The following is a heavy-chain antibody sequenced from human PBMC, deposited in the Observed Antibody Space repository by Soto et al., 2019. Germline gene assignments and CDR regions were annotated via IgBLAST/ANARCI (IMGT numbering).Heavy chain of an antibody. D-gene: IGHD5-12*01. V-gene: IGHV3-30-3*01. J-gene: IGHJ4*02. CDR2: MSRDGSNK. CDR3: ARRHSTGYDYGLDY. Sequence: QVQLMESGGAVVQPGRSLRLSCAASGLSVSAFAMHWVRQVPGKGLEWVAVMSRDGSNKFYADSVKGRFTISRDNSQNTLDLEMTSLRAEDTAVYYCARRHSTGYDYGLDYWGQGTLVTVSS. CDR1: GLSVSAFA.